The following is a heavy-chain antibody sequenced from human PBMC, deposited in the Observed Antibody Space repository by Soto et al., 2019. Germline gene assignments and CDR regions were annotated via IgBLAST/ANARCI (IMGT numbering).Heavy chain of an antibody. V-gene: IGHV3-23*01. J-gene: IGHJ4*02. Sequence: EVQLLESGGGLVQPGGSLRLSCAASGFTFSSYAMSWVRQAPGKGLEWVSGISGSGGSTYYADSVKGRFTISRDNSKNTLYLQMNSLRAEDTAVYYCAKARGDYYDSSGYLDYWGQGTLVTVSS. CDR3: AKARGDYYDSSGYLDY. CDR1: GFTFSSYA. CDR2: ISGSGGST. D-gene: IGHD3-22*01.